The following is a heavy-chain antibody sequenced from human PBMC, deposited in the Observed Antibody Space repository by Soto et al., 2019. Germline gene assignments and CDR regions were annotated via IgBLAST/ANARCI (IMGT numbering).Heavy chain of an antibody. Sequence: SETLSLTCTVSGGSISSGGYYWSWIRQHPGKGLEWIGYIYYSGSTYYNPSLKSRVTISVDTSKNQFSLKLSSVTAADTAVYYCARLSKEYSSSWNYYYYMDVWGKGTTVTVSS. CDR2: IYYSGST. CDR3: ARLSKEYSSSWNYYYYMDV. D-gene: IGHD6-13*01. CDR1: GGSISSGGYY. J-gene: IGHJ6*03. V-gene: IGHV4-31*03.